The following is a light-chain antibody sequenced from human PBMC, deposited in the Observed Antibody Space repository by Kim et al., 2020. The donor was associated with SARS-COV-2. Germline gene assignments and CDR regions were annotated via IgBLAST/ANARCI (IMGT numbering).Light chain of an antibody. Sequence: GVTRSCTWSSSNIGAGYNVHWYQQLPGTAPKLLIYGNSNRPSGVPDRFSGSKSGTSASLAITGLQAEDEADYYCQSYDSSLTHVVFGGGTQLTVL. CDR3: QSYDSSLTHVV. V-gene: IGLV1-40*01. J-gene: IGLJ2*01. CDR2: GNS. CDR1: SSNIGAGYN.